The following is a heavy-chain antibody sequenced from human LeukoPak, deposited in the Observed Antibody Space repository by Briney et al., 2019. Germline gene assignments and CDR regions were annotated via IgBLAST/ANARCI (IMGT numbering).Heavy chain of an antibody. D-gene: IGHD6-19*01. V-gene: IGHV1-18*01. Sequence: GESLQISCQGSGYSFTSYGISWVRPAPGQGREWMGWISACNGNTNYAQKLQGRVTMTTDKSTSTAYMELRSLRSDDTAVYYCARDRGLWLATANAFDIWGQGTMVTVSS. CDR3: ARDRGLWLATANAFDI. CDR2: ISACNGNT. J-gene: IGHJ3*02. CDR1: GYSFTSYG.